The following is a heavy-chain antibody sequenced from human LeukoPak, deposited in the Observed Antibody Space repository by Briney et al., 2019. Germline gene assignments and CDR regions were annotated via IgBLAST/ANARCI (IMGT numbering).Heavy chain of an antibody. CDR3: ARGDIMGVTDYRYFDF. V-gene: IGHV1-2*02. CDR1: GYTFTGYY. D-gene: IGHD1-26*01. CDR2: INPNSGGT. J-gene: IGHJ4*02. Sequence: GASVKVSCKPSGYTFTGYYIQWVRQAPGQGLEWMGWINPNSGGTNYAQKFQGRVTMTRDTSISTAYMELSRVRSDDTAMYYCARGDIMGVTDYRYFDFWGQGTLVTVSS.